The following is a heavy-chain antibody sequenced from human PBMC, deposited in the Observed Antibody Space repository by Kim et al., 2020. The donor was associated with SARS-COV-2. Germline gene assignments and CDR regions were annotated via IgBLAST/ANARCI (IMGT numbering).Heavy chain of an antibody. CDR3: SRVFEN. J-gene: IGHJ4*02. V-gene: IGHV4-4*07. CDR1: GGSIGTYC. Sequence: SETLSLTCTISGGSIGTYCWNWVRQPAGKGLEWVGLICTNGNTNYNPSLKSRVTISFDTSTNQFSLKLPSMTAADTAVSYCSRVFENWAQGILGPVSS. CDR2: ICTNGNT.